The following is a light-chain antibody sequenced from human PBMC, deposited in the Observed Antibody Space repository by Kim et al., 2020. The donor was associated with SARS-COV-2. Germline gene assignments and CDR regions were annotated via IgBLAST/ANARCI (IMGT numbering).Light chain of an antibody. V-gene: IGLV1-40*01. CDR3: QSYDSSLSGWV. CDR2: GNS. J-gene: IGLJ3*02. CDR1: SSNIGAGYD. Sequence: QSVTISRTGSSSNIGAGYDVHWYQQLPGTAPKLLIYGNSNRPSGVPDRFSGSKSGTSASLAITGLQAEDEADYYCQSYDSSLSGWVFGGGTKLTVL.